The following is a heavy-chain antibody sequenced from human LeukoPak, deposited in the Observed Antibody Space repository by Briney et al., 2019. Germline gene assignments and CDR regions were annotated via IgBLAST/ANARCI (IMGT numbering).Heavy chain of an antibody. CDR2: INHSGST. J-gene: IGHJ4*02. CDR3: ARGSKYYDILG. D-gene: IGHD3-9*01. V-gene: IGHV4-34*01. Sequence: SETLSLTCAAYGGSFSGYYWSWIRQPPGKGLEWIGEINHSGSTNYNPSLKSRVTISVDTSKNQFSLKLSSVTAADTAVYYCARGSKYYDILGWGQGTLVTVSS. CDR1: GGSFSGYY.